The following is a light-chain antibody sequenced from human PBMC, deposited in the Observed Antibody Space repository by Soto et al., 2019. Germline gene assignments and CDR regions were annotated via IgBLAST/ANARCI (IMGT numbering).Light chain of an antibody. J-gene: IGKJ4*01. CDR1: QSVSGY. V-gene: IGKV3-11*01. CDR2: DAS. Sequence: EIVLTQSPATLSLSPGERATLSCRASQSVSGYLAWYQQKPGQAPRLLIYDASNRATGIPARFSGSGSGTDCTLTISSLEPEDFALYYCQQRTNWLLTFGGGAKVEIK. CDR3: QQRTNWLLT.